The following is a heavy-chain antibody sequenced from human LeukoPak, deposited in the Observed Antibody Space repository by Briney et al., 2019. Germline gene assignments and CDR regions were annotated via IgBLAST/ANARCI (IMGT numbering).Heavy chain of an antibody. V-gene: IGHV4-39*01. CDR2: LYYRGTT. D-gene: IGHD3-10*01. J-gene: IGHJ4*02. CDR3: ARLKEGIDY. CDR1: GGSISSSSYN. Sequence: PSETLSLTCTVSGGSISSSSYNWAWIRQPPGKGLEWIGSLYYRGTTYYNPSLKSRVTISVDTSKNQFSLKLSSVTAADTAVYYCARLKEGIDYWGQGTLVTVSS.